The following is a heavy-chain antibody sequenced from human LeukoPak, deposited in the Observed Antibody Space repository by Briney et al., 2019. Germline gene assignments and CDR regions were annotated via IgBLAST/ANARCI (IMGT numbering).Heavy chain of an antibody. V-gene: IGHV1-69*01. Sequence: SVKVSCKASGGTFSSYAISWVRQAPGQGLAWMGGIIPIFGTANYAQKFQGRVTITADESTSSAYMELSSLRSEDTAVYYCARVKDCSGGSCYPPHINWFDPWGQGTLVTVSS. CDR3: ARVKDCSGGSCYPPHINWFDP. CDR2: IIPIFGTA. D-gene: IGHD2-15*01. J-gene: IGHJ5*02. CDR1: GGTFSSYA.